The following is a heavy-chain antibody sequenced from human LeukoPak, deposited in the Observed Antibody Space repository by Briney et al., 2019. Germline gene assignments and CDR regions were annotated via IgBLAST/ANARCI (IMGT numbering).Heavy chain of an antibody. CDR3: ARAFDI. J-gene: IGHJ3*02. CDR2: ISSTSSIT. V-gene: IGHV3-48*04. CDR1: GFTFSSYA. Sequence: GGSLRLSCAASGFTFSSYAMSWVRQAPGKGLEWVSYISSTSSITYYADSVKGRFTISRDNAKKSLYLQMNSLRAEDTAVYYCARAFDIWGQGTMVTVSS.